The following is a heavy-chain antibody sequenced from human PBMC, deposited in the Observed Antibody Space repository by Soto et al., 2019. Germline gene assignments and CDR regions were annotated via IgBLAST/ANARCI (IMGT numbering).Heavy chain of an antibody. J-gene: IGHJ3*02. CDR3: AAGYSSGWYLLYAFAI. D-gene: IGHD6-19*01. V-gene: IGHV1-58*01. CDR1: GFTFTSSA. Sequence: SVKVSCKASGFTFTSSAVQWVRQARGQRLEWIGWIVVGSGNTNYAQKFQERVTITRDMSTSTAYMELSSLRSEDTAVYYCAAGYSSGWYLLYAFAIWGQGTMVTVSS. CDR2: IVVGSGNT.